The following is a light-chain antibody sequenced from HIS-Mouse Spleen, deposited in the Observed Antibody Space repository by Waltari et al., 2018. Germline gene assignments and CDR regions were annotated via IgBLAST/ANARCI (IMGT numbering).Light chain of an antibody. CDR1: ALPNKY. CDR2: EDS. Sequence: SYDLPQPPPVAVSPGQPASITCPGDALPNKYSYWSQQKSGQAPVLVIYEDSKRPSGIPERFSGASSGTMATLTISGAQVEDEADYYCYSTDSSGNHRVFGGGTKLTVL. CDR3: YSTDSSGNHRV. J-gene: IGLJ2*01. V-gene: IGLV3-10*01.